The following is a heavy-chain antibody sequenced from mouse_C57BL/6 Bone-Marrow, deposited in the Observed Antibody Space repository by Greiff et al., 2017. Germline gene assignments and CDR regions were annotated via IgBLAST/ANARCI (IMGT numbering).Heavy chain of an antibody. CDR3: ARYQGNYGFAY. CDR2: IYPRSGNT. V-gene: IGHV1-81*01. CDR1: GYTFTSYG. J-gene: IGHJ3*01. D-gene: IGHD2-1*01. Sequence: VQLQQSGAELARPGASVKLSCKASGYTFTSYGISWVKQRTGQGLEWIGEIYPRSGNTYYNEKFKGKATLTADKSSSTAYMELRSLTSEESAVYFCARYQGNYGFAYWGQGTLVTVSA.